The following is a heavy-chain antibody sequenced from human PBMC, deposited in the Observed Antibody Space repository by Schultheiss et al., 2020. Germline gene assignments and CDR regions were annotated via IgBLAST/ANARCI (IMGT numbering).Heavy chain of an antibody. Sequence: GESLKISCAASGFTFDDYTMHWVRQAPGKGLEWVAVISYDGSNKYYADSVKGRFTISRDNSKNTLYLQMNSLRAEDTAVYYCATDPIVVVPAAIPAFDYWGQGTLVTVSS. CDR1: GFTFDDYT. V-gene: IGHV3-30-3*01. J-gene: IGHJ4*02. CDR3: ATDPIVVVPAAIPAFDY. D-gene: IGHD2-2*01. CDR2: ISYDGSNK.